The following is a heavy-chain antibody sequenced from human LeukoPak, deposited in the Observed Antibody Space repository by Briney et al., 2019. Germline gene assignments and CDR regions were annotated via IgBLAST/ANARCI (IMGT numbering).Heavy chain of an antibody. V-gene: IGHV3-53*01. CDR3: ARLGGKGAFDY. CDR1: GFTVSSNY. Sequence: GGSLRLSRAASGFTVSSNYMSWVRQAPGKGLEWVSVIYSGGSTYYADSVKGRFTISRDNSKNTLYLQMNSLRAEDTAVYYCARLGGKGAFDYWGQGTLVTVSS. J-gene: IGHJ4*02. CDR2: IYSGGST. D-gene: IGHD3-10*01.